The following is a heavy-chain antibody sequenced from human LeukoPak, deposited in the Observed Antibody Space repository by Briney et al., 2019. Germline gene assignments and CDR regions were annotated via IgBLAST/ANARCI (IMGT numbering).Heavy chain of an antibody. V-gene: IGHV1-18*01. D-gene: IGHD3-10*01. CDR2: ISAYNGNT. CDR3: ARGRFARCLDY. J-gene: IGHJ4*02. CDR1: GYTLTSYG. Sequence: ASVNVSCKASGYTLTSYGISWVRQAPGQGLEWMGWISAYNGNTNYAQKLQGRVTMTTDTSTSTAYMELRSLRSAATAVYYCARGRFARCLDYWGQGTLVTVSS.